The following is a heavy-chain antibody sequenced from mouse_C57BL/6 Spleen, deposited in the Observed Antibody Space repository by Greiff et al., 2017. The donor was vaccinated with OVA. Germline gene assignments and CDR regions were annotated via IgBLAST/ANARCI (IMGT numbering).Heavy chain of an antibody. D-gene: IGHD1-1*01. V-gene: IGHV1-55*01. Sequence: QVQLQQSGAELVKPGASVKMSCKASGYTFTSYWITWVKQRPGQGLEWIGDIYPGSGSTNYNEKFKSKATLTVDTSSSTAYMQLSSLTSEDAAVYYCARRDYGSEDYWGQGTSVTVSS. CDR2: IYPGSGST. CDR3: ARRDYGSEDY. J-gene: IGHJ4*01. CDR1: GYTFTSYW.